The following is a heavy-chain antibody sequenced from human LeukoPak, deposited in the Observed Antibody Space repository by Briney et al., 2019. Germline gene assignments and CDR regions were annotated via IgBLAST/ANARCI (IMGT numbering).Heavy chain of an antibody. D-gene: IGHD5-24*01. CDR1: GGSISGYY. CDR2: IYYSGST. CDR3: ARDGYNSWGAFDI. J-gene: IGHJ3*02. V-gene: IGHV4-59*01. Sequence: SETLSLTCTVSGGSISGYYWSWVRQPPGKGLEWIGYIYYSGSTNYNPSLTSRVTISVDTSKNQFSLKLSSVTAADTAVYYCARDGYNSWGAFDIWGQGTMVTVSS.